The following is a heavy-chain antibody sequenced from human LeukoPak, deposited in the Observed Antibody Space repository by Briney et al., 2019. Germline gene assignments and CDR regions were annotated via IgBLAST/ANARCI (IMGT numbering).Heavy chain of an antibody. CDR3: ARDKREHYDFWSGYHDAFDI. Sequence: KPGGSLRLSCAASGFTFSSYSMNWVRQAPGKGLEWVSSISSSSSYIYYADSVKGRFTISRDNAKNSLYLQMNSLRAEDTAVYYCARDKREHYDFWSGYHDAFDIWGQGTMVTVSS. J-gene: IGHJ3*02. CDR1: GFTFSSYS. D-gene: IGHD3-3*01. CDR2: ISSSSSYI. V-gene: IGHV3-21*01.